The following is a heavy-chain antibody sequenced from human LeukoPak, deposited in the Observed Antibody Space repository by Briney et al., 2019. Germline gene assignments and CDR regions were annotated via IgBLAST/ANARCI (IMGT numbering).Heavy chain of an antibody. CDR3: ARRYSSSWYVGFFDP. Sequence: PSETLSLTCTVSGASIRNYYWSWIRQSPGKGLEWIGYIYYSGSTNYNPSLESRVAMSVGTSKNQFSLRLSSVTAADTAIYYCARRYSSSWYVGFFDPWGQGTLVTVSS. CDR1: GASIRNYY. V-gene: IGHV4-59*08. J-gene: IGHJ5*02. CDR2: IYYSGST. D-gene: IGHD6-13*01.